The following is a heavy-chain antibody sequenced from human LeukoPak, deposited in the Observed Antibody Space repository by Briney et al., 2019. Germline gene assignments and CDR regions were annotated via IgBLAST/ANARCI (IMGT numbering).Heavy chain of an antibody. V-gene: IGHV4-59*12. CDR1: GGSISTYY. D-gene: IGHD1-26*01. Sequence: SETLSLTCTVSGGSISTYYWSWIRQPPGKGLEWIGCIYYSGSTNYNPSLKSRVTISVDTSKNQFSLKLSSVTAADTAVYYCARDSWSGLGAYYFDYWGQGTLVTVSS. CDR2: IYYSGST. J-gene: IGHJ4*02. CDR3: ARDSWSGLGAYYFDY.